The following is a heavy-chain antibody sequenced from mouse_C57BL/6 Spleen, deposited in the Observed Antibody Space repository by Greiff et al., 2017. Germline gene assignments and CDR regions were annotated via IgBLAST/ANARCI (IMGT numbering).Heavy chain of an antibody. CDR1: GYSITSGYY. CDR3: AREGDMIPFDY. D-gene: IGHD2-4*01. V-gene: IGHV3-6*01. J-gene: IGHJ2*01. Sequence: EVKLVESGPGLVKPSQSLSLTCSVTGYSITSGYYWNWIRQFPGNKLEWMGYISYDGSNNYNPSLKNRISITRDPSKNQFFLKLKSVTTEDAATYDCAREGDMIPFDYWGQGTTLTVSS. CDR2: ISYDGSN.